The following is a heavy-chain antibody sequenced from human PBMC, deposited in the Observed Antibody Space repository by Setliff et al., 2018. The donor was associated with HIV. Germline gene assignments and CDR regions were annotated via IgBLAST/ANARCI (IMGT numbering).Heavy chain of an antibody. CDR1: GGNFSTYG. V-gene: IGHV1-69*13. CDR2: IIPLFNKS. D-gene: IGHD2-15*01. CDR3: ARDRFCSRGSCYEPNWFDP. J-gene: IGHJ5*02. Sequence: SVKVSCKASGGNFSTYGISWVRQAPGQGLDWMGGIIPLFNKSNNAQKFQVRVTITADESTSTAYMELKSLRSEDSAVYYCARDRFCSRGSCYEPNWFDPWGQGTLVTVSS.